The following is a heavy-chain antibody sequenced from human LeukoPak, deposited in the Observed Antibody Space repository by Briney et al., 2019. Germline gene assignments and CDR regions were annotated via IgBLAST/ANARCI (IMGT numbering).Heavy chain of an antibody. CDR2: IIPILGIA. J-gene: IGHJ6*02. Sequence: ASVKVSCKASGYTFTGYYMHWVRQAPGQGLEWMGRIIPILGIANYAQKFQGRVTITADKSTSTAYMELSSLRSEDTAVYYCARPLHTAMDNYYYYYGMDVWGQGTTVTVSS. V-gene: IGHV1-69*02. CDR3: ARPLHTAMDNYYYYYGMDV. D-gene: IGHD5-18*01. CDR1: GYTFTGYY.